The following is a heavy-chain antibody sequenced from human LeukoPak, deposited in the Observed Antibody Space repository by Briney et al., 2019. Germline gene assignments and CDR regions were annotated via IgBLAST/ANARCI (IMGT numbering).Heavy chain of an antibody. V-gene: IGHV1-2*02. CDR3: AKDQARASAPMDV. J-gene: IGHJ6*03. CDR1: GYTFTGYY. CDR2: INPNSGGT. Sequence: ASLKVSCKASGYTFTGYYLHWVRQAPGQGLEWMGWINPNSGGTKFAQKFQGRVTMTRDTSISTAYMYLDRLRSDDTAVYYCAKDQARASAPMDVWGEGTTVTVSS.